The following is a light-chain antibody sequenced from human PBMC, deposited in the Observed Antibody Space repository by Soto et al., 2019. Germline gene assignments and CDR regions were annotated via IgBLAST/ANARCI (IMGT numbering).Light chain of an antibody. J-gene: IGLJ1*01. CDR3: SSYAGSNNLV. V-gene: IGLV2-8*01. Sequence: QSVLTQPPSASGSPGQSVTISCTGTSSDVGGYDYVSWYQQHPGKAPKLMIYEVTKRPSGVPDRFSGSKSGNTASLTVSGLQAEDEADYYCSSYAGSNNLVFXTGTNVTVL. CDR1: SSDVGGYDY. CDR2: EVT.